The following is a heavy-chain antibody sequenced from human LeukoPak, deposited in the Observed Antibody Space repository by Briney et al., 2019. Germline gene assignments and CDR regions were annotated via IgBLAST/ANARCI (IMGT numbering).Heavy chain of an antibody. J-gene: IGHJ4*02. D-gene: IGHD3-10*01. Sequence: SETLSLTCAVSGDSISSSNWWTWVRQPPGKGLEWIGEIYHSGSTNYNPSLKSRVTISVDQSKNQSSMKLSSVTAADTAVYYCARDALYGSGTYVFDHWGQGTLVTVSS. CDR3: ARDALYGSGTYVFDH. V-gene: IGHV4-4*02. CDR2: IYHSGST. CDR1: GDSISSSNW.